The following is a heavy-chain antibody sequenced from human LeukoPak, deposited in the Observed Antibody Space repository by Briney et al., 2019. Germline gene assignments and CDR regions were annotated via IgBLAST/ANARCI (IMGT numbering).Heavy chain of an antibody. J-gene: IGHJ4*02. CDR1: GGTFSSYA. V-gene: IGHV1-69*04. CDR3: ARDRASSLGYSSGWYDY. Sequence: SVKVSCKASGGTFSSYAISWVRQAPGQGLEWMGRIIPILGIANYAQKFQGRVTITADKSTSTAYMELSSLRSEDTAVYYCARDRASSLGYSSGWYDYWGQGTLVTVSS. CDR2: IIPILGIA. D-gene: IGHD6-19*01.